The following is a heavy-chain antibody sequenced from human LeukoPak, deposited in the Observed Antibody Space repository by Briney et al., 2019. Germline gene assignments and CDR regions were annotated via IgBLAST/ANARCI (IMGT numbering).Heavy chain of an antibody. CDR1: GGSFSGYY. CDR3: ARQYGGSLWYFDS. J-gene: IGHJ4*02. V-gene: IGHV4-34*01. D-gene: IGHD1-26*01. Sequence: SETLPLTCAVYGGSFSGYYWSWIRQPPGKGLEWIGEINHSGSTNYNPSLKSRVTISVDTSKNQFSLKLRSVTAADTAVYYCARQYGGSLWYFDSWGQGTLVTVSS. CDR2: INHSGST.